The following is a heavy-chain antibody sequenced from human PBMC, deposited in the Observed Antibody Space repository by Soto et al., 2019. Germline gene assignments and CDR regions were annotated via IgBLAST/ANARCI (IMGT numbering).Heavy chain of an antibody. CDR2: VYTSGNT. V-gene: IGHV4-4*07. D-gene: IGHD6-13*01. J-gene: IGHJ5*02. CDR1: GDSFSGYY. Sequence: QVQLQESGPGLVKPSDTLSLTFTVSGDSFSGYYWSWIRQPAGTGLECIGRVYTSGNTDYNPSLTSRVTVSVDTSKNQCSLKRRFVTAADTAVYYCAREAAETVGDGYWCDPWGQGTLVTVSS. CDR3: AREAAETVGDGYWCDP.